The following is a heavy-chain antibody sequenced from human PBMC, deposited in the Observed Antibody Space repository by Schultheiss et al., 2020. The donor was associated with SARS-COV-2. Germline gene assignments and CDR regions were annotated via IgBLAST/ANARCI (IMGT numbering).Heavy chain of an antibody. V-gene: IGHV5-51*01. CDR3: ARHISQRYCSSTSCYTGSYYMDV. Sequence: GGSLRLSCKGSGYSFTSYWIGWVRQMPGKGLEWMGIIYPGDSDTRYSPSFQGQVTISADKSISTAYLQWSSLKASDTAMYYCARHISQRYCSSTSCYTGSYYMDVWGKGTTVTVSS. J-gene: IGHJ6*03. CDR2: IYPGDSDT. CDR1: GYSFTSYW. D-gene: IGHD2-2*02.